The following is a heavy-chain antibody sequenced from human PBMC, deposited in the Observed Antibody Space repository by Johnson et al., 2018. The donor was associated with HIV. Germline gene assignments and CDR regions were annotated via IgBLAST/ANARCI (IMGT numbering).Heavy chain of an antibody. D-gene: IGHD3-22*01. V-gene: IGHV3-15*01. CDR1: GFTFTNAW. CDR2: IKSKTDGGTI. Sequence: VQLVESGGGLVKPGGSLRLSCAASGFTFTNAWMTWVRQAPGKGLEWVGRIKSKTDGGTIDYATPVKGRFTISRDNSKNTLYLQMNSLRAEDTAVYYCAKDQHYYDSRNGGAFDIWGQGEMVTVSS. J-gene: IGHJ3*02. CDR3: AKDQHYYDSRNGGAFDI.